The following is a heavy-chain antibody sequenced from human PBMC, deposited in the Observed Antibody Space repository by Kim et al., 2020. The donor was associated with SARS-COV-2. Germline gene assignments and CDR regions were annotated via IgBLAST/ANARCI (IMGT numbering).Heavy chain of an antibody. V-gene: IGHV3-15*01. Sequence: AALVKGRFNLSRDDSRNTLYLQMNSLGTEDTAVCYCTTGDMKARATSLFDYWGQGTLVTVSS. CDR3: TTGDMKARATSLFDY. J-gene: IGHJ4*02.